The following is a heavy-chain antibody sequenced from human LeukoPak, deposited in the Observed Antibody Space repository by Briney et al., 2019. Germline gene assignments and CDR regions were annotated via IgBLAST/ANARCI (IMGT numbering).Heavy chain of an antibody. J-gene: IGHJ4*02. Sequence: MPPGTLSLTCGVSGGSITSTNYWTWVRQPPGKGLEWIGEVNLQGSTNYNPSLMGRVAISVDMSENHISLQLTSVTAADTAVYYCAREGGPYRPLDYSGQGTLVTVSS. CDR1: GGSITSTNY. CDR2: VNLQGST. CDR3: AREGGPYRPLDY. V-gene: IGHV4-4*03.